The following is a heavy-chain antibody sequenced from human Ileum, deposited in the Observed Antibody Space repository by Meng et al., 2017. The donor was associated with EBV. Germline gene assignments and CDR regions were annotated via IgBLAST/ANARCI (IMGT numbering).Heavy chain of an antibody. CDR2: IHYNGRF. D-gene: IGHD3-16*01. CDR3: ARGGDIELPPFDP. J-gene: IGHJ5*02. V-gene: IGHV4-59*07. Sequence: VQWQGPGAGLVVHSDTLSLNRTFSHGSIITYHWRSIPQPPGKGLEWNGYIHYNGRFPYNPSLKNRVTISVDTSKNQFSLKLRSLTSADTAVYYCARGGDIELPPFDPWGQGTLVTVSS. CDR1: HGSIITYH.